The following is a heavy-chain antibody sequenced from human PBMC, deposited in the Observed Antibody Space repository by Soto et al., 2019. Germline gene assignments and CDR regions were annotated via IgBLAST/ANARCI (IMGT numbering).Heavy chain of an antibody. CDR1: GSSMSGFY. CDR2: IFHSGNS. CDR3: AREDDGMDV. V-gene: IGHV4-38-2*02. J-gene: IGHJ6*02. Sequence: SETLSVTCAVAGSSMSGFYWGWVRQPPGKGLEWIGSIFHSGNSYYNPSLKSRVILSVDTSKNQFSLNLTAAIAADTAVYFCAREDDGMDVRGQGTPVTVS.